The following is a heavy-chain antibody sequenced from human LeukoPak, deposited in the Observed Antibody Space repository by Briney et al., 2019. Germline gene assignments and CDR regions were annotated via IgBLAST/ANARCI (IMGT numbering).Heavy chain of an antibody. D-gene: IGHD1-20*01. Sequence: GGSLRLSCAASGFTFSSYGMHWVRQAPGKGLEWVAGISYDGSNKYYADSVKGRFTISRDNSKNTLYLQMNSLRAEDTAVYYCAKDGITGTTRWFDPWGQGTLVTVSS. CDR1: GFTFSSYG. CDR2: ISYDGSNK. J-gene: IGHJ5*02. CDR3: AKDGITGTTRWFDP. V-gene: IGHV3-30*18.